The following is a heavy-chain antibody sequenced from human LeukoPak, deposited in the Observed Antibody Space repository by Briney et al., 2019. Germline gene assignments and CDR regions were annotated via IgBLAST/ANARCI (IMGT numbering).Heavy chain of an antibody. CDR3: ARGSDSSGWYGVY. Sequence: SVKVSCKASGGTSSNYAISWVRQAPGQGLEWMGGIIPIFGTANYAQKFQGRVTITADESTSTAYMELSSLRSEDTAVYYCARGSDSSGWYGVYWGQGTLVTVSS. J-gene: IGHJ4*02. V-gene: IGHV1-69*13. D-gene: IGHD6-19*01. CDR2: IIPIFGTA. CDR1: GGTSSNYA.